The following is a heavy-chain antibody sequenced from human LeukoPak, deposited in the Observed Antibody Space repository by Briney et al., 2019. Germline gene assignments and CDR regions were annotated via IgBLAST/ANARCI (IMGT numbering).Heavy chain of an antibody. V-gene: IGHV1-2*02. Sequence: ASVKVSCKASGYTFTGYYMHWVRQAPGQGLEWMGWINPNSGGTNYAQKFQGRVNMTRDKSISTAYMELSRLRSDDTAVYYCARGMMDGYNVVYWGQGTLVTVSS. CDR2: INPNSGGT. D-gene: IGHD5-12*01. CDR3: ARGMMDGYNVVY. CDR1: GYTFTGYY. J-gene: IGHJ4*02.